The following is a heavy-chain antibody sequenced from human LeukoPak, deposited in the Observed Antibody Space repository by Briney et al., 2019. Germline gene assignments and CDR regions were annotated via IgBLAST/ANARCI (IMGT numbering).Heavy chain of an antibody. Sequence: TSETLSLTCAVYGGSFSGYYWSWIRQPPGKGLEWIGEINHSGSTNYNPSLKSRVTISVDTSKNQFSLKLSSVTAADTAVYYRAGRVVPAAPPDYWGQGPLVTVSS. CDR1: GGSFSGYY. D-gene: IGHD2-2*01. CDR3: AGRVVPAAPPDY. V-gene: IGHV4-34*01. CDR2: INHSGST. J-gene: IGHJ4*02.